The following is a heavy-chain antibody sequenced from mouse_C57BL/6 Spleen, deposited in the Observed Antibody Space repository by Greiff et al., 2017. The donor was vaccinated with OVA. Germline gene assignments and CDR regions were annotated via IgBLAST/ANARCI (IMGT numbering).Heavy chain of an antibody. D-gene: IGHD1-1*01. J-gene: IGHJ2*01. V-gene: IGHV1-42*01. CDR3: ARSSSLYYFDY. CDR1: GYSFTGYY. Sequence: VQLKQSGPELVKPGASVKISCKASGYSFTGYYMNWVKQSPEKSLEWIGEINPSTGGTTYNQKFNAKATLTVDKSSSTAYMQLKSLTSEDSAVYYCARSSSLYYFDYWGQGTTLTVSS. CDR2: INPSTGGT.